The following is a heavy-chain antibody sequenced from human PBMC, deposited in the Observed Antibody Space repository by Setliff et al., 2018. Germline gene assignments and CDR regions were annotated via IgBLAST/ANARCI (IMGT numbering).Heavy chain of an antibody. V-gene: IGHV1-69*05. D-gene: IGHD2-2*01. CDR2: TIPNFGTT. CDR3: ARAPGTVVVPASRSAFDI. J-gene: IGHJ3*02. Sequence: SVKVSCKASGGTFSSYGISWVRQAPGQGREWLGGTIPNFGTTNYAQEFQGRVTMTTDTSTSTAYMEVRSLRSADTAVYYCARAPGTVVVPASRSAFDIWGQGTMVTVSS. CDR1: GGTFSSYG.